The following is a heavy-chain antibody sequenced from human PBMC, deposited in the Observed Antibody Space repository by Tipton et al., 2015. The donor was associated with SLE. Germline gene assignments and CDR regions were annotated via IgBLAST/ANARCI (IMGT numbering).Heavy chain of an antibody. V-gene: IGHV4-59*06. Sequence: TLSLTCTLSGSSIIRQPPGKGLEWIGHISNSGSTYYTPSLKSRVTISVDTSKSHFSLKLSSVTAADTAVYYCARTLSNFFDPWGQGTLVTVSS. CDR3: ARTLSNFFDP. CDR2: ISNSGST. D-gene: IGHD1-1*01. J-gene: IGHJ5*02. CDR1: GSSI.